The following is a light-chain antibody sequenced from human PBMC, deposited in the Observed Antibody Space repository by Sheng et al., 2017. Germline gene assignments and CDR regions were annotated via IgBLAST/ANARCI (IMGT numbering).Light chain of an antibody. CDR3: AAWDDSLSGFWV. V-gene: IGLV1-40*01. CDR1: SSNIGAGYD. Sequence: QPVLTQPPSVSGAPGQRVTISCTGSSSNIGAGYDVHWYQQLPGTAPKLLIFGNSNRPSGVPDRFSGSKSGTSASLAISGLRSEDEADYYCAAWDDSLSGFWVFGGGTKLTVL. CDR2: GNS. J-gene: IGLJ3*02.